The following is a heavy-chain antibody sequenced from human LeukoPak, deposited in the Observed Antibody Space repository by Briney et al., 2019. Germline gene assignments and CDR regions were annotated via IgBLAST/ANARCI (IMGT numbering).Heavy chain of an antibody. D-gene: IGHD2-15*01. CDR3: AGEGYCSGGSCYYFDY. J-gene: IGHJ4*02. CDR2: IKEDGSEK. Sequence: SGGSLRLSCAASGFTFSSYWMSWVRQAPGKGLEWVANIKEDGSEKYYVDSVKGRFSISRDNAKKSLYLQMSSLRAEDTAVYYCAGEGYCSGGSCYYFDYWGQGTLVTVSS. V-gene: IGHV3-7*03. CDR1: GFTFSSYW.